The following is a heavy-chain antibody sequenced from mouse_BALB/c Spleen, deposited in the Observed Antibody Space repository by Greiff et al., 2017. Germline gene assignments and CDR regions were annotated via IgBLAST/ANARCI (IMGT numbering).Heavy chain of an antibody. CDR1: GYSITSGYY. Sequence: EVQLVESGPGLVKPSQSLSLTCSVTGYSITSGYYWNWIRQFPGNKLEWMGYISYDGSNNYNPSLKNRISITRDTSKNQFFLKLNSVTTEDTATYYCAREGGNYVSMDYWGQGTSVTVSS. V-gene: IGHV3-6*02. CDR3: AREGGNYVSMDY. CDR2: ISYDGSN. J-gene: IGHJ4*01. D-gene: IGHD2-1*01.